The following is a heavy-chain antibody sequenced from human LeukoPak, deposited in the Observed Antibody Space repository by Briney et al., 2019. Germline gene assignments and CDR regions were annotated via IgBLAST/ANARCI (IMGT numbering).Heavy chain of an antibody. D-gene: IGHD3-16*01. V-gene: IGHV3-53*01. CDR2: IYSGGST. J-gene: IGHJ4*02. Sequence: GGSLRLSCAASGFTFSSYAMSWVRQAPGKGLEWVSVIYSGGSTYYADSVKGRFTISRDNSKNTLYLQMNSLRAEDTAVYYCARDAVVGTEGQGGIDYWGQGTLVTVSA. CDR1: GFTFSSYA. CDR3: ARDAVVGTEGQGGIDY.